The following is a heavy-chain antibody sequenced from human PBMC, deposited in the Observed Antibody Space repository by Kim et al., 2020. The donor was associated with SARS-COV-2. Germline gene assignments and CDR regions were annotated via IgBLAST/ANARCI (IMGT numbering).Heavy chain of an antibody. D-gene: IGHD3-22*01. CDR1: GFTFSSYA. Sequence: GGSLRLSCAASGFTFSSYAMSWVRQAPGKGLEWVSAISGSGGSTYYADSVKGRFTISRDNSKNTLYLQMNSLRAEDTAVYYCAKDPVGYYDSSGYYLDYFDYWGQGTLVTVSS. CDR2: ISGSGGST. V-gene: IGHV3-23*01. J-gene: IGHJ4*02. CDR3: AKDPVGYYDSSGYYLDYFDY.